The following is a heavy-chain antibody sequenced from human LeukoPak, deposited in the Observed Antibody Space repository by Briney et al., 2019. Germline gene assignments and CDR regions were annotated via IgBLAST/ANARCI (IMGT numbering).Heavy chain of an antibody. Sequence: SETLSITCAVYGGSFSGYYWSWIRQPPGKGLEWIGEINHSGSTNYNPSLKSRVTKSVDTSKNQFSLKLSSVTAADTAVYYCARGGGYSFDYWGQGTLVTVSS. D-gene: IGHD3-22*01. V-gene: IGHV4-34*01. CDR1: GGSFSGYY. CDR2: INHSGST. CDR3: ARGGGYSFDY. J-gene: IGHJ4*02.